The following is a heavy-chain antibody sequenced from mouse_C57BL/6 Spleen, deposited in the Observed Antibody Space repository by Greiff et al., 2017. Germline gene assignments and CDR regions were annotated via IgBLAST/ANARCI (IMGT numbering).Heavy chain of an antibody. V-gene: IGHV14-3*01. CDR1: GYTFTSYW. CDR3: ALSSYYFDY. J-gene: IGHJ2*01. CDR2: IDPANGNT. D-gene: IGHD1-1*01. Sequence: VQLQQPGAELVKPGASVKLSCKASGYTFTSYWMHWVKQRPEQGLEWIGRIDPANGNTKYAPKFQGKATITADTSSNTAYLQLSSLTSEDTAIYYCALSSYYFDYWGQGTTLTVSS.